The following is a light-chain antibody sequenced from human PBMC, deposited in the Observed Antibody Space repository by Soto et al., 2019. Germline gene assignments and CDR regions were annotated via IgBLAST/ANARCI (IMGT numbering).Light chain of an antibody. Sequence: QSVLTQSPSASASLGASVKLTCTLSSGHSSYAIAWHQQQPEKGPRYLMKLNSGGSHSKGDGIPDRFSGSSSGAERYLTISSLQSEDESEYYCQAWDSGTVVFGGGTKLTVL. CDR3: QAWDSGTVV. J-gene: IGLJ2*01. CDR1: SGHSSYA. V-gene: IGLV4-69*01. CDR2: LNSGGSH.